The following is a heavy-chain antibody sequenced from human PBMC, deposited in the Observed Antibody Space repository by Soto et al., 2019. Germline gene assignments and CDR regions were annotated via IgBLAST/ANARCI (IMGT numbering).Heavy chain of an antibody. D-gene: IGHD3-22*01. J-gene: IGHJ4*02. CDR2: IIPIFGTA. Sequence: SVKVSCKASGGTFSSYAISWVRQAPGQGLEWMGGIIPIFGTANYAQKFQGRVTITADESTSTAYMELSSLRSEDTAVYYCARSPNYYDSSPQWYYFDYWGQGTLVTVSS. CDR1: GGTFSSYA. V-gene: IGHV1-69*13. CDR3: ARSPNYYDSSPQWYYFDY.